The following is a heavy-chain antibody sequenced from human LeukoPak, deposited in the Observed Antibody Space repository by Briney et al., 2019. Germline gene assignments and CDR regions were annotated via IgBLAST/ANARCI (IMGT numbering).Heavy chain of an antibody. CDR1: GGSISSHY. D-gene: IGHD2/OR15-2a*01. Sequence: PSETLSLTCTVSGGSISSHYWSWIRQPPGKELEWIGYIYYSGSTYYNPSLKSRVTISVDTSKNQFSLKLSSVTAADTAVYYCARRDYLYWFDPWGQGTLVTVSS. V-gene: IGHV4-59*08. J-gene: IGHJ5*02. CDR2: IYYSGST. CDR3: ARRDYLYWFDP.